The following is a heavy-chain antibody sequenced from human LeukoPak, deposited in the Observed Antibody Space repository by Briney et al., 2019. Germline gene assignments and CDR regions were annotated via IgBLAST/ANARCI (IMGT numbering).Heavy chain of an antibody. J-gene: IGHJ3*02. CDR2: ISAYNGNT. CDR3: AIPYSIGLLDAFDI. V-gene: IGHV1-18*01. D-gene: IGHD6-19*01. Sequence: ASVKVSCKASGYTFTSYGISRVRQAPGQGLEWMGWISAYNGNTNYAQKLQGRVTMTTDTSTSTAYMELRSLRSDDTAVYYCAIPYSIGLLDAFDIWGQGTMVTVSS. CDR1: GYTFTSYG.